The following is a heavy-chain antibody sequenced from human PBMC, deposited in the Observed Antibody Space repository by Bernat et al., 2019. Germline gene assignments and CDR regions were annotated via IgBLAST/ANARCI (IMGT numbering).Heavy chain of an antibody. CDR3: ARGGDDRMEFDY. CDR2: IYYSGST. J-gene: IGHJ4*02. CDR1: GGSISSGGYY. D-gene: IGHD3-22*01. V-gene: IGHV4-31*03. Sequence: QVQLQESGPGLVKPSQTLSLTCTVSGGSISSGGYYWSWIRQHPGKGLEWIGYIYYSGSTYYNPSLKSRVTISVDTSKNQFSRKLSFVTAAETAVYYCARGGDDRMEFDYWGQGTLATVSS.